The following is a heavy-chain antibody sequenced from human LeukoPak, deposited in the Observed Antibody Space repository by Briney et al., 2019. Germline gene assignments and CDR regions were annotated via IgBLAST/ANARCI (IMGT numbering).Heavy chain of an antibody. V-gene: IGHV3-66*03. J-gene: IGHJ4*02. D-gene: IGHD7-27*01. CDR2: IYNTGST. CDR3: ARDSPGDLWDY. Sequence: GSLRLSCAASGFTVSSYYMSWVRQAPGKGLEWVSNIYNTGSTNYADSVKGRFTISRDNSKNTLYLQMNSLRAEDTAVYYCARDSPGDLWDYWGQGTLVTVSS. CDR1: GFTVSSYY.